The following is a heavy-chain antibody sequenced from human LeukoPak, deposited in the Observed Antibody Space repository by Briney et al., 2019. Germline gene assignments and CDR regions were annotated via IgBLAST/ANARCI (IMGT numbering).Heavy chain of an antibody. CDR1: GGSLSGYY. J-gene: IGHJ6*03. CDR3: VRHDSRNYPYYSYYMDV. Sequence: SETLSLTCAVSGGSLSGYYWGWIRQPPGKGLEWIAEINHSGSTNYKPSLKSRVTISVDTSRDQFSLNLRSVTAADTAVHYCVRHDSRNYPYYSYYMDVWGKGTTVIISS. D-gene: IGHD1-7*01. V-gene: IGHV4-34*01. CDR2: INHSGST.